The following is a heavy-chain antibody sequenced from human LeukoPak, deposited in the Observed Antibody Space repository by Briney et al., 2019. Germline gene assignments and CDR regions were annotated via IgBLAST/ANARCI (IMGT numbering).Heavy chain of an antibody. D-gene: IGHD5-18*01. Sequence: SETLSLTCAVYGGSFSGYYWSWIRQPPGKGLEWIGEINHSGSTNYNPSLKSRVTLSVDTSKNQFSLKLSSVTAADTAVYYCASRGYSYGYLFDYWGQGTLVTVSS. J-gene: IGHJ4*02. CDR1: GGSFSGYY. CDR3: ASRGYSYGYLFDY. CDR2: INHSGST. V-gene: IGHV4-34*01.